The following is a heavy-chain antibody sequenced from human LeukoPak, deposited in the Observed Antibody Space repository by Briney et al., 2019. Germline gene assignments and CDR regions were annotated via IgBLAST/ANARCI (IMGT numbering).Heavy chain of an antibody. CDR2: IYYKGNT. J-gene: IGHJ4*02. V-gene: IGHV4-39*07. Sequence: PSETLSLTCTVSGGSISSRSYFWGWIRQPPGKGLEWIGSIYYKGNTYFNPSLKSRVTISEDTSKNQFSLKLSSVTAADTAVYYCARTKYYYGSGSSRGGFDYWGQGTLVTVSS. CDR3: ARTKYYYGSGSSRGGFDY. D-gene: IGHD3-10*01. CDR1: GGSISSRSYF.